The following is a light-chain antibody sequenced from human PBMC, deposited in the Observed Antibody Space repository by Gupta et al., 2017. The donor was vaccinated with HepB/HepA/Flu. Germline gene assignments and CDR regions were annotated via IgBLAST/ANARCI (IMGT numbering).Light chain of an antibody. CDR3: AAWDDSLNGLV. CDR2: YDD. J-gene: IGLJ3*02. CDR1: WSNIGDNT. V-gene: IGLV1-36*01. Sequence: QSVVTQPPSVSEAPRQRVTISCSGSWSNIGDNTVNWYQQLPGKAPKLLIYYDDLLPSGVSDRFSGSKSGTSAYLTISGLQSEDEADYYCAAWDDSLNGLVFGGGTKLTVL.